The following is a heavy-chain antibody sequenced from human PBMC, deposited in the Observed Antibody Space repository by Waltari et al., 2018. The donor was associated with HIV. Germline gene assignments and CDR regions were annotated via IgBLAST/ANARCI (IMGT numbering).Heavy chain of an antibody. V-gene: IGHV3-23*01. CDR2: ITCSGGST. Sequence: EVQLLESGGGLVQPGGSLRLSCAASGFTFSSYAMSWVRQAPGKGLEWVSAITCSGGSTYYADPVKGRLTIARDNSKNTLYLQMNSLRAEDTAVYYCAKDREGSNGQWLVRVFDYWGQGTLVTVSS. CDR3: AKDREGSNGQWLVRVFDY. CDR1: GFTFSSYA. J-gene: IGHJ4*02. D-gene: IGHD6-19*01.